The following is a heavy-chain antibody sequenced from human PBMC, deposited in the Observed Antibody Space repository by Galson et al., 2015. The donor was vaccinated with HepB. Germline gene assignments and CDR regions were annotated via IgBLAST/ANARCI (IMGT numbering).Heavy chain of an antibody. CDR2: ISSSRTYI. CDR1: GFTFSSYS. Sequence: SLRLSCAASGFTFSSYSMNWVRQAPGKGLEWVSTISSSRTYIYYADSVKGRFTISRDNAKNSLYLQMNSPRAEDTAVYYCARDHLPLYSSNWYLYYYYYMDVWGKGTTVTVSS. CDR3: ARDHLPLYSSNWYLYYYYYMDV. J-gene: IGHJ6*03. D-gene: IGHD6-13*01. V-gene: IGHV3-21*01.